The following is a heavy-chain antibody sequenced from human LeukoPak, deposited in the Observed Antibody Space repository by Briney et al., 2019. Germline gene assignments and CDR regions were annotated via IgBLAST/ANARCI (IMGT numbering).Heavy chain of an antibody. CDR2: CNPKSGDK. Sequence: GASVKVSCKASGYTFTDYFMHWGRQAPGQGPEWMGWCNPKSGDKKYAQQFQGRVTMTRDTSINTAYMEMSGLTSDDTAVYYCARAQLLTAPAGTFADNWGQGTLVTVSS. D-gene: IGHD6-13*01. J-gene: IGHJ4*02. CDR1: GYTFTDYF. V-gene: IGHV1-2*02. CDR3: ARAQLLTAPAGTFADN.